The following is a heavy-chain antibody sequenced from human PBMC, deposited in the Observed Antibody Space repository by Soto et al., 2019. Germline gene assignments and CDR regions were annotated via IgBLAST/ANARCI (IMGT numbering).Heavy chain of an antibody. CDR1: GVSFNSYF. Sequence: SETLSLTCAVYGVSFNSYFWNWVRQPPGKGLEWIGKIFFTGSAHYNPSLRNRVTMSVDTSKDQFSLTLTSVTAADTAVYYCARDGHGMDVWGQGTTVTVSS. CDR3: ARDGHGMDV. J-gene: IGHJ6*02. CDR2: IFFTGSA. V-gene: IGHV4-59*01.